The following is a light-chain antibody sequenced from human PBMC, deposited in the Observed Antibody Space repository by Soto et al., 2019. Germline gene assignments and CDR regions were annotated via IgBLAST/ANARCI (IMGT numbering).Light chain of an antibody. CDR3: LQDHDDSWT. V-gene: IGKV1-39*01. CDR1: QTISTY. Sequence: DIQMTQSPSSLSASVGDRVTITCRASQTISTYLHWYQQKPGKAPKLLIYAASSLQSGVPSRFSGSGSGTEFTLTISSLQPDDFATYYCLQDHDDSWTFGQGTKVDIK. J-gene: IGKJ1*01. CDR2: AAS.